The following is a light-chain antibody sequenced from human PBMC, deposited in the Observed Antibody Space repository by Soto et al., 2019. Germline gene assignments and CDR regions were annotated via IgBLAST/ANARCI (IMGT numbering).Light chain of an antibody. J-gene: IGKJ1*01. CDR2: GAS. Sequence: EIVMTQSPATLSVSPGERATLSCRASQSVSSNLAWHQQKPGQAPRLLIYGASTRATGIPARFSGSGSGTESTLTISSLQSEAFAVYYCQQYNNWPPVRTFGQGTKVEIK. CDR3: QQYNNWPPVRT. V-gene: IGKV3-15*01. CDR1: QSVSSN.